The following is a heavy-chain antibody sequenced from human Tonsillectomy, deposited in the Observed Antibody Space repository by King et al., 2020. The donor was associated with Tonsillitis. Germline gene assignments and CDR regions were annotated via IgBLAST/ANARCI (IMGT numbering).Heavy chain of an antibody. V-gene: IGHV3-23*01. CDR3: AKNHWVSSAWLPPGAFDI. CDR1: A. Sequence: AMSWVRQVPGKGLEWFSAISGSGGSTYYADPVKGRFTISIVNSKNKLYLQIKSLRAEDTAVYYCAKNHWVSSAWLPPGAFDIWGQGKMVTVSS. CDR2: ISGSGGST. D-gene: IGHD6-19*01. J-gene: IGHJ3*02.